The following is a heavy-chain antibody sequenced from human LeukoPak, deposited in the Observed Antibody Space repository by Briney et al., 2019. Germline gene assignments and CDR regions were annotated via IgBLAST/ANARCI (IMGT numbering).Heavy chain of an antibody. V-gene: IGHV3-21*05. Sequence: GGSLRLSCAASGFIFSTYSINWVRQAPGKGLEWVSHISSSSSSIYYADSVKGRFTISRDNAKNSLYLQMNSLRAEDTAVYYCARGRYSYGLFDYWGQGTLVTVSS. J-gene: IGHJ4*02. CDR2: ISSSSSSI. D-gene: IGHD5-18*01. CDR1: GFIFSTYS. CDR3: ARGRYSYGLFDY.